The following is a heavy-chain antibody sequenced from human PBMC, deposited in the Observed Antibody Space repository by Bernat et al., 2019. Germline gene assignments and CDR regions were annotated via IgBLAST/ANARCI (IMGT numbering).Heavy chain of an antibody. J-gene: IGHJ6*02. CDR2: IIPIFGTA. CDR1: GGTFSSYA. V-gene: IGHV1-69*06. D-gene: IGHD3-16*02. CDR3: ASGVITFGGVIVDDYYYYGMDV. Sequence: QVQLVQSGAEVKKPGSSVKVSCKASGGTFSSYAISWVRQAPGQGLEWMGGIIPIFGTANYAQKFQGRVTSTADKSTSTAYMELSSLRSEDTAVYYCASGVITFGGVIVDDYYYYGMDVWGQGTTVTVSS.